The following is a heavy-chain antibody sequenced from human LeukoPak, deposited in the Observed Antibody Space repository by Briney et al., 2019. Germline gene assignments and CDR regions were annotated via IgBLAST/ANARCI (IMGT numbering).Heavy chain of an antibody. CDR3: ARGIAVAGPGLAFDI. Sequence: GGSLRLSCAASGFTFSSYGMHWVRQAPGKGLEWVAVIWYDGSNKYYADSVKGRFTISRDNSKDTLYLQMNSLRAEDTAVYYCARGIAVAGPGLAFDIWGQGTMVTVSS. V-gene: IGHV3-33*01. CDR1: GFTFSSYG. CDR2: IWYDGSNK. J-gene: IGHJ3*02. D-gene: IGHD6-19*01.